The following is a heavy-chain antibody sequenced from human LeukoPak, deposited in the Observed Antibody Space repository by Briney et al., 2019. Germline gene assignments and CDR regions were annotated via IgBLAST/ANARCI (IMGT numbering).Heavy chain of an antibody. Sequence: SQTLSLTCTVSGGSISRGDSYWSWIRHHPGECLEWIGYIYYSGSTYYNPSLKRRLSISVDTSNNQFSLRRSSVTAADTAVYFWARTYSSSAGYWFDPWGQGTLVTVSS. CDR1: GGSISRGDSY. D-gene: IGHD6-13*01. CDR2: IYYSGST. J-gene: IGHJ5*02. V-gene: IGHV4-31*03. CDR3: ARTYSSSAGYWFDP.